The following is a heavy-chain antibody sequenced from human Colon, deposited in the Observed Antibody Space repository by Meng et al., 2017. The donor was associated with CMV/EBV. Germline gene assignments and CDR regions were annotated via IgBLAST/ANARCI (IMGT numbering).Heavy chain of an antibody. CDR2: ISSRGRDT. CDR3: AKDLGGYCSGGSC. J-gene: IGHJ4*02. V-gene: IGHV3-23*01. D-gene: IGHD2-15*01. CDR1: GFSFSSYA. Sequence: CGSSGFSFSSYAMSWVRQPPGKGLEWVSVISSRGRDTYYADFVKGRVTISRDNSKNTLYLELNSLRAEDTAVYYCAKDLGGYCSGGSCWGQGTLVTVSS.